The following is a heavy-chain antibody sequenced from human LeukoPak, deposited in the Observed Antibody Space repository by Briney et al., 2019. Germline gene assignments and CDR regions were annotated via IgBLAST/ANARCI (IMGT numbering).Heavy chain of an antibody. J-gene: IGHJ4*02. V-gene: IGHV5-51*01. CDR2: IYPGDSDT. Sequence: GESLKISCKGSGYSFTTYWIGWVRQMPGKGLEWMGIIYPGDSDTRDSPSFQGQVAISADKSISPAYLQWSSLKASDTAMYYCARSSSAYHSTFDFWGQGTLVTVSS. CDR3: ARSSSAYHSTFDF. D-gene: IGHD5-12*01. CDR1: GYSFTTYW.